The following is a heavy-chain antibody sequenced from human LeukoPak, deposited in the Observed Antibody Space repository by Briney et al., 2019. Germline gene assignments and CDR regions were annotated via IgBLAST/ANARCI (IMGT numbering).Heavy chain of an antibody. CDR2: IHHRGTT. V-gene: IGHV4-39*07. CDR3: ARVTYNGYQHFDY. J-gene: IGHJ4*02. Sequence: SETLSLTCIVSGGSISTNTYYWGLIRLPPVKGLEWIGEIHHRGTTYYNPSLRSRVTISVDTSKNQFSLRLTSVTAADTAVYYCARVTYNGYQHFDYWGQGNLVTVS. CDR1: GGSISTNTYY. D-gene: IGHD3-10*01.